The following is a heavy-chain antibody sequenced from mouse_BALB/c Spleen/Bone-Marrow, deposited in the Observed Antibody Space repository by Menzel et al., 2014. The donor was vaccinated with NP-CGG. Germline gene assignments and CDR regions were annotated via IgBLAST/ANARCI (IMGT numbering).Heavy chain of an antibody. Sequence: QVQLKQSGPELVKPGASVKMSCKASGYTFTSYFIHWVKQRPGQGLEWIGWIYPGDGSTKYNEKFKDKTTLTADKSFSTAYMFLSSLTSEDSAIYFCAYYRYDEYFDVWGAGTTVTVSS. CDR2: IYPGDGST. J-gene: IGHJ1*01. CDR3: AYYRYDEYFDV. CDR1: GYTFTSYF. V-gene: IGHV1S56*01. D-gene: IGHD2-14*01.